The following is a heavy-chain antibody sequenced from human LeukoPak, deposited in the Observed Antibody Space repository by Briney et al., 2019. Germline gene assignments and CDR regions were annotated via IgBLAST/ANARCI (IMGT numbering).Heavy chain of an antibody. D-gene: IGHD6-6*01. V-gene: IGHV1-18*01. Sequence: ASVKVSCRASGYTFTSYGISWVRQAPGQGLEWMGWISGYNGNTKYAQKFQGRVTITRNTSISTAYMELSSLRSEDTAVYYCARGQLGHDYWGQGTLVTVSS. J-gene: IGHJ4*02. CDR2: ISGYNGNT. CDR3: ARGQLGHDY. CDR1: GYTFTSYG.